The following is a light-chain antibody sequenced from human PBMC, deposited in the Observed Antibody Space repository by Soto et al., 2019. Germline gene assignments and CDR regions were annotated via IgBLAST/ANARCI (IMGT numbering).Light chain of an antibody. V-gene: IGKV3-15*01. CDR3: QQYNNWPLT. CDR1: QSVSSN. Sequence: EIVMTQSPATLSVSPGERATLSCRASQSVSSNLAWYQQKPGQAPRLLIYGASSRATGIPVRFSGSGSGTEFTLTISSLQYEDFAVYYCQQYNNWPLTCGQGTRMEIK. J-gene: IGKJ5*01. CDR2: GAS.